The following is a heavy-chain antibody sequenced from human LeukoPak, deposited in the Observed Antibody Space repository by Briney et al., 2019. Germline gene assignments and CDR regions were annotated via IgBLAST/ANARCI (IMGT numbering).Heavy chain of an antibody. V-gene: IGHV3-30*04. CDR3: ATGGRGSSLVGY. Sequence: GGSLRLSCAASGFTFSSYAMHWVRQAPGKGLEWVAVISYDGSNKNSADSVKGRFTISRDNSKNTLYLQMNSLRAEDTAVYYCATGGRGSSLVGYWGQGTLVTVSS. CDR2: ISYDGSNK. CDR1: GFTFSSYA. D-gene: IGHD6-13*01. J-gene: IGHJ4*02.